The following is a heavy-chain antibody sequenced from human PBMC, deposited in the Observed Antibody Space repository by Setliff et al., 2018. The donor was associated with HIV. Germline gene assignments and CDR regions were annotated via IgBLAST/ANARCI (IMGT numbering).Heavy chain of an antibody. CDR3: ARDSPADGGNPGRFQR. Sequence: SETLSLTCTVSGGPISSYYWSWIRQPPGKGLEWIGYIYYSGTANYSPSLKGRVTISVDISKNQFSLKLTSVTAADTAMYFCARDSPADGGNPGRFQRWGQGTLVTVSS. CDR1: GGPISSYY. J-gene: IGHJ1*01. V-gene: IGHV4-59*12. CDR2: IYYSGTA. D-gene: IGHD2-15*01.